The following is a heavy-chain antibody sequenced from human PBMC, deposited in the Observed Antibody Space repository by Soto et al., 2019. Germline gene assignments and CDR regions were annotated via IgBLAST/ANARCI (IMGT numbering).Heavy chain of an antibody. Sequence: GESLKIYCQGSGYTFNSFWIGWVRQMPGEGLEWMGLMFPWTSDTRYSPSFQGHVSISVDRSTGTGYLQWNSLKASDTAMYYCVTTRDGTTFFPHWGQGTPVTVSS. V-gene: IGHV5-51*01. CDR2: MFPWTSDT. CDR1: GYTFNSFW. CDR3: VTTRDGTTFFPH. J-gene: IGHJ4*02. D-gene: IGHD1-7*01.